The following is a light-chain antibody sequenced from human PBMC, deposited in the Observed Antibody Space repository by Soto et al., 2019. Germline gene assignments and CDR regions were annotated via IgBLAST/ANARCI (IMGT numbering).Light chain of an antibody. J-gene: IGLJ2*01. CDR1: SSDVGGYNY. Sequence: QSALTQPASVSGSPGQSSTISCTGTSSDVGGYNYVSWYQQHPGKAPKLMIYEGINRPSGVSNRFSGSKSGNTASLTISGLQAEHEAGYYCRSYTIRSTLYVVFGGGTKLTVL. V-gene: IGLV2-14*01. CDR3: RSYTIRSTLYVV. CDR2: EGI.